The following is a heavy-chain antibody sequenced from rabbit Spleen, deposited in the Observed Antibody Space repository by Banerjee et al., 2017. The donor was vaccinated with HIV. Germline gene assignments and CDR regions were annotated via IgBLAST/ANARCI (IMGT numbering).Heavy chain of an antibody. CDR1: GFSFNNDYV. J-gene: IGHJ4*01. CDR2: INSYTGKA. V-gene: IGHV1S45*01. Sequence: QQQLVESGGGLVKPGASLTLTCKASGFSFNNDYVMCWVRQAPGKGLEWIACINSYTGKAVYATWPKGRFTISRTSSTTVTLQMTSLTAADTATYFCARDLASVVGWNFNLWGQGTLVTVS. CDR3: ARDLASVVGWNFNL. D-gene: IGHD3-1*01.